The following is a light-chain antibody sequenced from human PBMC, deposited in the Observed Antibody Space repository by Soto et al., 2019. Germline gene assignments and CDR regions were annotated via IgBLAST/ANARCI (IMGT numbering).Light chain of an antibody. CDR1: QNIGNY. Sequence: DIQMTQSPSSLSASVGDRVTIICRASQNIGNYLNWYQKKIGEAPKLLVFGASNLQSGVPTRFSGAGSGTHFTLTVSSLQPEDFVSYYCQQSYTTPRTFGQGTKVEI. CDR2: GAS. J-gene: IGKJ1*01. V-gene: IGKV1-39*01. CDR3: QQSYTTPRT.